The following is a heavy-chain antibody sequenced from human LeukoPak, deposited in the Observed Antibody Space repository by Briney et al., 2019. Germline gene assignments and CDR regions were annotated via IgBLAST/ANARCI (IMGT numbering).Heavy chain of an antibody. D-gene: IGHD6-13*01. CDR3: ARVPTYPMIAATGTGGGDY. V-gene: IGHV1-8*01. CDR1: GYTFTSYD. CDR2: MNPNSGNT. J-gene: IGHJ4*02. Sequence: ASVKVSCKASGYTFTSYDINWARQATGQGLEWMGWMNPNSGNTGFAQKFQGRVTMTRTTSISTAYMELSSLRSEDTAVYYCARVPTYPMIAATGTGGGDYWGQGTLVTVSS.